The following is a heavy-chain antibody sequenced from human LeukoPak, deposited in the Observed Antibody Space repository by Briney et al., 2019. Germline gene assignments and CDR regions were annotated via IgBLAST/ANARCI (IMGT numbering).Heavy chain of an antibody. Sequence: ASVKVSCKASGYTFTSYYMHWVRQAPGQGLEWMGIINPSGGSTSYAQKFQGRVTMTRDTSINTAYMELSRLRSDDTAVYYCARVSPPSYYYDSSDYYLFAFDIWGQGTMVTVSS. J-gene: IGHJ3*02. D-gene: IGHD3-22*01. CDR2: INPSGGST. CDR1: GYTFTSYY. V-gene: IGHV1-46*01. CDR3: ARVSPPSYYYDSSDYYLFAFDI.